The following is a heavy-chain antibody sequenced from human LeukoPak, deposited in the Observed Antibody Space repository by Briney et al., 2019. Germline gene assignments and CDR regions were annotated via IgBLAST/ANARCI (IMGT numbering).Heavy chain of an antibody. CDR2: TYYRSKWYN. CDR1: GDSVSSNSVA. V-gene: IGHV6-1*01. J-gene: IGHJ4*02. CDR3: ARGWYYFDY. Sequence: SQTLSLTFAISGDSVSSNSVAWNWIRQSPSKGLELLGRTYYRSKWYNDYAVSVKSRITINPDTSKNQFSLQLSSVTPEDTAVYFCARGWYYFDYWGQGTLATVSS. D-gene: IGHD6-19*01.